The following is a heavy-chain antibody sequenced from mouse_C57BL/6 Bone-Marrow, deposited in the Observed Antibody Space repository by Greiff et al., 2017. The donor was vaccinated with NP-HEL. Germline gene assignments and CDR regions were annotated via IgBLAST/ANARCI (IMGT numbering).Heavy chain of an antibody. CDR3: ASPLYYWGFAY. CDR1: GYTFTDYY. CDR2: IYPGSGNT. D-gene: IGHD2-1*01. J-gene: IGHJ3*01. Sequence: VQLQQSGAELVRPGASVKLSCKASGYTFTDYYINWVKQRPGQGLEWIARIYPGSGNTYYNEKFKGKATLTAEKSSSTAYMQLSSLTSEDSAVYFCASPLYYWGFAYWGQGTLVTVSA. V-gene: IGHV1-76*01.